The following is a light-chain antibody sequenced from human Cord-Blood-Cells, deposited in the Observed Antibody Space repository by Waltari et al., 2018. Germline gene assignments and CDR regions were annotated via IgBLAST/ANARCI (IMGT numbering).Light chain of an antibody. V-gene: IGLV3-19*01. J-gene: IGLJ2*01. CDR1: SLRSYY. CDR3: NSRDSSGIHVV. CDR2: GKN. Sequence: SSELTQDPAVSVALGQTVRITCQGDSLRSYYASWYQQKPGQAPVLVIYGKNNRPSGIPDRFAGSSSGNTASLTITGAQADDEADYYCNSRDSSGIHVVFGGGTKLTVL.